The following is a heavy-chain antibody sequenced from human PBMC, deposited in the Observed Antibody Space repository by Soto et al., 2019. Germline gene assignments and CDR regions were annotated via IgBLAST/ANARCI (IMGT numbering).Heavy chain of an antibody. Sequence: GGSLRLSCTVSGLTFSDAWLIWVRQAPGKGLGWVGRIKSKASGETPEYAAPVKGRFSISRDDSKNTLYLHMNSLKTEDTAVYYCSWQTRWNHDVFDVWGQGTMVTVSS. V-gene: IGHV3-15*07. D-gene: IGHD1-1*01. J-gene: IGHJ3*01. CDR3: SWQTRWNHDVFDV. CDR1: GLTFSDAW. CDR2: IKSKASGETP.